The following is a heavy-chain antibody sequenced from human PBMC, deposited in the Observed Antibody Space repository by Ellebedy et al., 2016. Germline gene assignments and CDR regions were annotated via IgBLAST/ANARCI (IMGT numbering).Heavy chain of an antibody. V-gene: IGHV3-23*01. CDR1: RFTFSSYS. J-gene: IGHJ6*02. CDR2: ISGSGGNI. Sequence: GGSLRLSCAASRFTFSSYSMNWVRQAPGKGLEWVSSISGSGGNIYYADSVKGRFTISRDNSNNTLYLQMNSLRAEDTAVYYCAKDQVVGHSSSYYAMDVWGQGTTVTVSS. CDR3: AKDQVVGHSSSYYAMDV. D-gene: IGHD1-26*01.